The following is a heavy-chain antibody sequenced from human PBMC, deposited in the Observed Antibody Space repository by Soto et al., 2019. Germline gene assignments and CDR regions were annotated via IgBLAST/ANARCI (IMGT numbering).Heavy chain of an antibody. CDR1: GFSLSTDGMC. CDR3: ARKGTNCYDDGLDV. D-gene: IGHD3-22*01. Sequence: SGPTLVNPTQTLTLTCTFSGFSLSTDGMCVSWIRQPPGKALEWLALVDWDDDKHYSTSLETRLTISKDTSKNQVVLTMTNMDPVDTGAYYCARKGTNCYDDGLDVWGQGITVTV. J-gene: IGHJ6*02. V-gene: IGHV2-70*01. CDR2: VDWDDDK.